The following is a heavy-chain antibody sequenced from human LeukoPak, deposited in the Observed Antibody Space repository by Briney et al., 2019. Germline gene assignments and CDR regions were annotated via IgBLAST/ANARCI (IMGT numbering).Heavy chain of an antibody. CDR1: GFTFSSYA. Sequence: GGSLRLSCAASGFTFSSYAMSWVRQAPGEGLEWVSAISGSGGSTYYADSVKGRFTISRDNSKNTLYLQMNSLRAEDTAVYYCAKDRVHYGNEDYWGQGTLVTVSS. CDR3: AKDRVHYGNEDY. J-gene: IGHJ4*02. V-gene: IGHV3-23*01. CDR2: ISGSGGST. D-gene: IGHD4-17*01.